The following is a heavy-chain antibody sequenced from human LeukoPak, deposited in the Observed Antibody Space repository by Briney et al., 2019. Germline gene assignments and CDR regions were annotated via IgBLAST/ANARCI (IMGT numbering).Heavy chain of an antibody. CDR1: GFTFSSYA. D-gene: IGHD3-9*01. J-gene: IGHJ4*02. V-gene: IGHV3-23*01. Sequence: QTGGSLRLSCAASGFTFSSYAMSWVRQAPGKGLEWVSAISGSGGSTYYADSGRGRFTISTDDSKNTLYLQMNSLSAEDKAVYYCAKGGDYDILTGSPYFDYWGQRTLVTLSS. CDR3: AKGGDYDILTGSPYFDY. CDR2: ISGSGGST.